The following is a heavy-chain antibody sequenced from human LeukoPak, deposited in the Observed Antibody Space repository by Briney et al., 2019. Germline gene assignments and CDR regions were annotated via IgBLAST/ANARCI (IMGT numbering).Heavy chain of an antibody. CDR2: IIPIFGTA. CDR1: GGTFSSYA. J-gene: IGHJ4*02. CDR3: ARPRITMVRAVIYSYFDY. V-gene: IGHV1-69*13. D-gene: IGHD3-10*01. Sequence: SVKVSCKASGGTFSSYAISWVRQAPGQGLEWMGGIIPIFGTANYAQKFQGRVTITADESTSTAYMELSSLRSEDTAVYYCARPRITMVRAVIYSYFDYWGQGTLVTVSS.